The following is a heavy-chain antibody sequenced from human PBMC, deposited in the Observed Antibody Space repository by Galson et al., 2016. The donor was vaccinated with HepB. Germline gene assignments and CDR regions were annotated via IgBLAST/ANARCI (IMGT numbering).Heavy chain of an antibody. D-gene: IGHD5-12*01. V-gene: IGHV3-30*18. CDR2: ISYDGRTK. CDR3: AKDAHNGYLLNRFDY. CDR1: GFTFSSYG. J-gene: IGHJ4*02. Sequence: SLRLSCAASGFTFSSYGMQWVRQAPGKGLEWVALISYDGRTKFYADSVKGRFTISRDTSKSTLYMKMNSLKAEDTAVYHCAKDAHNGYLLNRFDYWGQGTLVTVSS.